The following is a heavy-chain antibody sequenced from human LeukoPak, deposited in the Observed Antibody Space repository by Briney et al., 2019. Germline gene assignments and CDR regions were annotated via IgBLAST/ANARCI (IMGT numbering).Heavy chain of an antibody. CDR1: GGTFSSYA. CDR3: ARARYSYGYAFDI. CDR2: IIPIFGTA. D-gene: IGHD5-18*01. Sequence: ASVKVSCKASGGTFSSYAISWVRQAPGQVLEWMGGIIPIFGTANYAQEFQGRVTITADESTSTAYMELSSLRSEDTAVYYCARARYSYGYAFDIWGQGTMVTVSS. J-gene: IGHJ3*02. V-gene: IGHV1-69*13.